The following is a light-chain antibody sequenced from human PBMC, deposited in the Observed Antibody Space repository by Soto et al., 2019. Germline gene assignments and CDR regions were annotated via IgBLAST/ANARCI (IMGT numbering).Light chain of an antibody. CDR3: QQYGSSGPIT. CDR1: QSVSSNY. J-gene: IGKJ5*01. V-gene: IGKV3-20*01. CDR2: GAS. Sequence: EIVLTQSPGTLSLSPGERATLSCRASQSVSSNYLAWYQQKPGQAPSLLVYGASSRATGIPDRFSGSGSGTAFTLTVRPLEPDGFGMYYCQQYGSSGPITFGQGTRVEIQ.